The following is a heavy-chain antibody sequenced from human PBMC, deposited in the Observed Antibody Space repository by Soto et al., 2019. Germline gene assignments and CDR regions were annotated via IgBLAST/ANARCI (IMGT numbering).Heavy chain of an antibody. D-gene: IGHD1-20*01. J-gene: IGHJ5*02. V-gene: IGHV4-39*01. CDR2: SYYSGTT. CDR3: PRRYNWNDKYFDP. CDR1: GASISFHRYY. Sequence: HSWSRARSVTSAGASISFHRYYWTLIHQPPGKGLEWIGSSYYSGTTYFNPSLKSRATISVDTSKNQFSLRLTSVTAADTAIYYCPRRYNWNDKYFDPWGPGALVTVSS.